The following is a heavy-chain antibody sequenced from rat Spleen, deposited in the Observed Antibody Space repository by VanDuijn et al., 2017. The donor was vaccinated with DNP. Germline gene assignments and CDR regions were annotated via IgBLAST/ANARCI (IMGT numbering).Heavy chain of an antibody. V-gene: IGHV2-27*01. J-gene: IGHJ2*01. CDR1: GFSLTNYH. CDR3: SRPHDGSYYYVNYFDY. CDR2: IQSGGSR. Sequence: QVQLKESGPGLVQPSQTLSLTCTVSGFSLTNYHVNWVRQSPGKGVVWMGRIQSGGSRDYNSALKSRLSISRDTSKSQVFLKMNSVQTEDTAMYICSRPHDGSYYYVNYFDYWGQGVIVTVSS. D-gene: IGHD1-12*02.